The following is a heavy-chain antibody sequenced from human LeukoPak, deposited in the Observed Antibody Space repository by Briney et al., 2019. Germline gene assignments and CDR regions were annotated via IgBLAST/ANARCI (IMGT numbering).Heavy chain of an antibody. V-gene: IGHV3-30*02. CDR3: ASIGGVIDSQGQTGDY. CDR2: IRYDGSNK. CDR1: GFTFSSYG. J-gene: IGHJ4*02. Sequence: GGSLRLSCAASGFTFSSYGMHWVRQAPGKGLEWGAFIRYDGSNKYYADSVKGRFTSSRDNSTNTLYLQMNSLRAEDTAVYYCASIGGVIDSQGQTGDYWGQGTLVTVSS. D-gene: IGHD3-16*02.